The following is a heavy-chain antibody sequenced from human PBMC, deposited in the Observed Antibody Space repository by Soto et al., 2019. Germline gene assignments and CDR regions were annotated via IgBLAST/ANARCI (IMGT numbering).Heavy chain of an antibody. J-gene: IGHJ5*02. CDR1: GCTFTSYD. CDR3: ARGSDRHWLLLNWLDP. CDR2: MNPNSGNT. Sequence: ASLKVSCKASGCTFTSYDINWVRQATGQGLEWMGWMNPNSGNTGYAQKFQGRVTMTRNTSISTAYMELSSLRSEDTAVYYCARGSDRHWLLLNWLDPWGQGPPVTVSS. V-gene: IGHV1-8*01. D-gene: IGHD3-9*01.